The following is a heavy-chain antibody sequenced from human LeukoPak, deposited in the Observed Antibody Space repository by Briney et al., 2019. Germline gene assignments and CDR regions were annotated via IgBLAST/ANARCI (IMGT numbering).Heavy chain of an antibody. CDR1: GFTFSSYS. D-gene: IGHD3-10*01. Sequence: PGGSLRLSCAASGFTFSSYSMNWVRQAPGKGLEWVSSISSNSSYIYYADSVKGRFTISRDNAKNSLYLQMNGLRDEDTAVYYCARGSFGVFDYWGQGILVTVSS. CDR3: ARGSFGVFDY. V-gene: IGHV3-21*01. J-gene: IGHJ4*02. CDR2: ISSNSSYI.